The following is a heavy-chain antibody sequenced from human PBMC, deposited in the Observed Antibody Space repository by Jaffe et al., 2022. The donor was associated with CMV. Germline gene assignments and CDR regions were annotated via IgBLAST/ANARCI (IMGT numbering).Heavy chain of an antibody. Sequence: EVQLVESGGGLVKPGGSLRLSCAASGFTFSSYSMNWVRQAPGKGLEWVSSISSSSSYIYYADSVKGRFTISRDNAKNSLYLQMNSLRAEDTAVYYCARGRYYDSSGMGVWYFDLWGRGTLVTVSS. CDR1: GFTFSSYS. CDR2: ISSSSSYI. J-gene: IGHJ2*01. V-gene: IGHV3-21*01. D-gene: IGHD3-22*01. CDR3: ARGRYYDSSGMGVWYFDL.